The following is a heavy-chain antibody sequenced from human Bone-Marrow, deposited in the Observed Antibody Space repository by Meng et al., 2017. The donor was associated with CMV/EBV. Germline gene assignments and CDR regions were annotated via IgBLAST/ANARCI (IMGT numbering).Heavy chain of an antibody. D-gene: IGHD3-22*01. J-gene: IGHJ3*02. CDR1: GYSFTSYW. Sequence: GESLKISRKGSGYSFTSYWIGWGRQMPGKGLEWMGSIYPGDSDTRYSPSFQGQVTISADKSISTAYLQWSSLKASDTAMYYCASIQGYYYDSSGSLGAKAFDIWGQGTMVTVSS. CDR2: IYPGDSDT. CDR3: ASIQGYYYDSSGSLGAKAFDI. V-gene: IGHV5-51*01.